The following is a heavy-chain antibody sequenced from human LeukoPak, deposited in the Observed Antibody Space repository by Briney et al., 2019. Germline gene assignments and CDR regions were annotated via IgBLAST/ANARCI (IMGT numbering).Heavy chain of an antibody. CDR2: IYYSGST. CDR1: GGSISSYY. CDR3: ARLGIAAAKSWFDP. V-gene: IGHV4-59*08. Sequence: PSETLSLTCTVSGGSISSYYWSWIRQPPGKGQEWIGYIYYSGSTNYNPSLKSRVTISVDTSKNQFSLKLSSVTAADTAVYYCARLGIAAAKSWFDPWGQGTLVTVSS. D-gene: IGHD6-13*01. J-gene: IGHJ5*02.